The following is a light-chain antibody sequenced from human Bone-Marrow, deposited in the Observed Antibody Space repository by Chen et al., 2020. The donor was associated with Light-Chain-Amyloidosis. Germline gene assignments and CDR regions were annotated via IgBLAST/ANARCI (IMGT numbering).Light chain of an antibody. Sequence: QSALTHPASVAGSPGQSITISCTGTSSDVGAYTYVSWYQQHPGKAPKLIIYDVNKRPSGVPDRFSGSQSGSTASLTISRLQADDESDYFCSSYAGTYTWVFGGGTKLTVL. V-gene: IGLV2-11*01. J-gene: IGLJ3*02. CDR3: SSYAGTYTWV. CDR1: SSDVGAYTY. CDR2: DVN.